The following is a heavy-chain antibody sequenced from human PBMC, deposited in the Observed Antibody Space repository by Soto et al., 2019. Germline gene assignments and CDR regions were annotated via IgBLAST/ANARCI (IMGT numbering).Heavy chain of an antibody. CDR1: GFTFRNYD. V-gene: IGHV3-13*05. J-gene: IGHJ6*02. CDR3: ARTDRDFCGLDV. CDR2: ISAAGDP. Sequence: EVQLVESGGGLVQPGGSLRLSCEASGFTFRNYDMHWVRQGTGKGLEWVSGISAAGDPDYADSVEGRFTISRENAQNSFFLQMNSLRVGDTAVYYCARTDRDFCGLDVWGQGNRVIVSS.